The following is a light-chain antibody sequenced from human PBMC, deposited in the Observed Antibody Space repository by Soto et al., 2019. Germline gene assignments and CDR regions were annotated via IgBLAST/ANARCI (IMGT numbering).Light chain of an antibody. J-gene: IGKJ1*01. CDR1: QVISTS. CDR3: QQYDSYSWT. V-gene: IGKV1-9*01. Sequence: DIQLTQSPSFLSPSIGESVTITCRASQVISTSLAWYQVKPGKAPKLLIYAASTLESGVPSRFSATVSGTEFSLTITSLQPEDFATYYCQQYDSYSWTFGQGTKVEI. CDR2: AAS.